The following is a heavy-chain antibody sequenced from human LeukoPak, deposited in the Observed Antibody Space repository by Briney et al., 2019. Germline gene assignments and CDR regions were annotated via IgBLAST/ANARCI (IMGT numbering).Heavy chain of an antibody. V-gene: IGHV4-61*01. Sequence: SETLSLTCAVSGGSISSSYYWSWIRQPPGKGLEWIGYIYYSGSTNYNPSLKSRVTISVDTSKNQFSLKLSSVTAADTAVYYCARSYCSGGSCYNFDYWGQGTLVTVSS. CDR2: IYYSGST. CDR1: GGSISSSYY. D-gene: IGHD2-15*01. CDR3: ARSYCSGGSCYNFDY. J-gene: IGHJ4*02.